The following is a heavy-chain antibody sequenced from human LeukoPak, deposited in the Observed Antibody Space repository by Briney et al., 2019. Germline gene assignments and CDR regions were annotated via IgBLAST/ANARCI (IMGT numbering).Heavy chain of an antibody. CDR1: GGSIGSSNW. CDR3: AREDLWFGDFDY. Sequence: SGTLSLTYAVSGGSIGSSNWWCWVRQPPGKGLEGIGGIYHSGSTTYNPSLKSRVTISVDTSRKQFSLKLSSVTAADTAVYYCAREDLWFGDFDYWGQGTLVTVSS. D-gene: IGHD3-10*01. CDR2: IYHSGST. J-gene: IGHJ4*02. V-gene: IGHV4-4*02.